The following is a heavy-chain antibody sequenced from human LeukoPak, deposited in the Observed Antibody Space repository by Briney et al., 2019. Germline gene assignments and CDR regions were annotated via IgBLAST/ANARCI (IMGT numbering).Heavy chain of an antibody. CDR3: ARGGILLWFGEFPWDDY. CDR2: IYHSGST. Sequence: SQTLSLTCTVSGGSISSGGYYWSWIRQPPGKGLEWIGYIYHSGSTYYNPSLKSRVTISVDRSKNQFSLKLSSVTAADTAVYYCARGGILLWFGEFPWDDYWGQGTLVTVSS. V-gene: IGHV4-30-2*01. D-gene: IGHD3-10*01. J-gene: IGHJ4*02. CDR1: GGSISSGGYY.